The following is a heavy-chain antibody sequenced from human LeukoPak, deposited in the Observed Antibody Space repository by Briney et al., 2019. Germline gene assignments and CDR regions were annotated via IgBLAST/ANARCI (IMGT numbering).Heavy chain of an antibody. Sequence: SETLSLTCGVYGGSFCGYYWSGIREPPGRGLEWIGEINHSGSINYNPSLKSRVTISIDTSKSQFSLKLSSVTAADTAVYYCARPLYYYGSGSVLDYWGQGTLVTVSS. D-gene: IGHD3-10*01. CDR2: INHSGSI. J-gene: IGHJ4*02. V-gene: IGHV4-34*01. CDR3: ARPLYYYGSGSVLDY. CDR1: GGSFCGYY.